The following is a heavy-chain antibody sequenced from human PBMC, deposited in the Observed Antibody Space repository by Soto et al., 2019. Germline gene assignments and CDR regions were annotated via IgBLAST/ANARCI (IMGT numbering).Heavy chain of an antibody. V-gene: IGHV3-11*06. CDR2: ISGSSRYT. J-gene: IGHJ4*02. CDR1: GFNFSDHY. D-gene: IGHD6-19*01. CDR3: ARHTSGWHYYDY. Sequence: GGSLRLSCVASGFNFSDHYMNWIRQAPGKGLEWVSYISGSSRYTNFADSVKGRFTISRDNAKNSLYLQMNSLRAEDTAAYYCARHTSGWHYYDYWGQGTPVTDSS.